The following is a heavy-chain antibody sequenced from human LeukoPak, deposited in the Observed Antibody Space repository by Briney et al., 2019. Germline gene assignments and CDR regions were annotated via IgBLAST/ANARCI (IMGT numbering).Heavy chain of an antibody. CDR3: ARGMRGDWFDP. J-gene: IGHJ5*02. V-gene: IGHV3-21*01. Sequence: GGSLRLSCAASGFTFSSYSMNWFRQAPVKGLEWVSSISSSSSYIYYADSVKGRFTISRDNAKNSLYLQMNSLRAEDTAVYYCARGMRGDWFDPWGQGTLVTVSS. CDR2: ISSSSSYI. D-gene: IGHD3-16*01. CDR1: GFTFSSYS.